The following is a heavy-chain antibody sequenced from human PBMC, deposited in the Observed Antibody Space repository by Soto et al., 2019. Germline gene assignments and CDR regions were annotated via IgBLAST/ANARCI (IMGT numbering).Heavy chain of an antibody. CDR1: GFTFSSYA. CDR2: ISGSGGST. J-gene: IGHJ4*02. Sequence: LRLSCAASGFTFSSYAMSWVRQAPGKGLEWVSAISGSGGSTYYADSVKGRFTISRDNSKNTLYLQMNSLRAEDTAVYYCARAKYSSGWPGFDYWGQGTLVTVSS. CDR3: ARAKYSSGWPGFDY. D-gene: IGHD6-19*01. V-gene: IGHV3-23*01.